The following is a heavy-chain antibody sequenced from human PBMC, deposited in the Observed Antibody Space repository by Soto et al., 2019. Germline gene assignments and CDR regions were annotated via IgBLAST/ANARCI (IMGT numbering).Heavy chain of an antibody. CDR1: GFFFSSYT. D-gene: IGHD6-19*01. J-gene: IGHJ4*02. V-gene: IGHV3-23*01. CDR3: AKARDQQWVRLPFDY. CDR2: FSATSENT. Sequence: EVQLLESGGGLVQPGGSLRLSCVGSGFFFSSYTMTWVRQAPGKGLEWVSSFSATSENTYDADSVRGRFTISRDNSKNTLFLQKNSLTAEDTAMYYCAKARDQQWVRLPFDYWGQGILVIVSS.